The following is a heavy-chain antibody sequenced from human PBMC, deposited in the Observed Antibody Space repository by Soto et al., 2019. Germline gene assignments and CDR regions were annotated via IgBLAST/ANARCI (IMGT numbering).Heavy chain of an antibody. Sequence: SETLSLTCTVSGGSISSGGYYWSWIRQHPGKGLEWIGYIYYSGSTYYNPSLKSRVTISVDTSKNQFSLKLSSVTAADTAVYYCARDKGQYQLLLPFYWGQGTLVTVSS. D-gene: IGHD2-2*01. J-gene: IGHJ4*02. V-gene: IGHV4-31*03. CDR2: IYYSGST. CDR1: GGSISSGGYY. CDR3: ARDKGQYQLLLPFY.